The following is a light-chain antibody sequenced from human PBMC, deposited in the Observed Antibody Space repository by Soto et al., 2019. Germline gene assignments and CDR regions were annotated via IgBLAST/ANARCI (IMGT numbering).Light chain of an antibody. J-gene: IGKJ3*01. CDR1: EGVNNY. CDR2: SAS. V-gene: IGKV1-27*01. CDR3: QKFNSAPFT. Sequence: DIQMTQSPSSLSASVGDRVTITCRASEGVNNYLAWYQQKPGKVPQLLIYSASTLHPGVPSRFSGSGSGTDFTLTISSLQPEDVATYYCQKFNSAPFTFGPGTKVDIK.